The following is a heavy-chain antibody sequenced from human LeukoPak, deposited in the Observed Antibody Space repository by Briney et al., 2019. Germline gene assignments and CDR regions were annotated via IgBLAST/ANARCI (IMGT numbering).Heavy chain of an antibody. CDR1: GFTFSNYW. J-gene: IGHJ4*02. D-gene: IGHD6-13*01. V-gene: IGHV3-74*01. Sequence: GGSLRLSCAASGFTFSNYWMHWVRQVPGKGLVWVSRINGDGSTTNYADSVKGRFTISRDNAKNTLYLQMNSLRAEDTAVYYGARGWVTATGTIYWGQGTLVTVSS. CDR2: INGDGSTT. CDR3: ARGWVTATGTIY.